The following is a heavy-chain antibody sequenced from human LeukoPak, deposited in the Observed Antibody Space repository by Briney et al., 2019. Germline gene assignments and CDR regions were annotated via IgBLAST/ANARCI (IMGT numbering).Heavy chain of an antibody. CDR2: VNAKGDVT. CDR3: ARFGIVVVTVERYYYYGMDV. Sequence: GGSLRLSCSASGFAFRNYGMAWVRQAPGKGLDFVSAVNAKGDVTFYADSVKGRFTMSRDNSKNTLYLQMNSLRAEDTAVYYCARFGIVVVTVERYYYYGMDVWGQGTTVTVSS. J-gene: IGHJ6*02. D-gene: IGHD2-21*02. V-gene: IGHV3-23*01. CDR1: GFAFRNYG.